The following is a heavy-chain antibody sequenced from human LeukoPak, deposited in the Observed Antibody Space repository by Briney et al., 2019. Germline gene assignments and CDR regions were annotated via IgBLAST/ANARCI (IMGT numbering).Heavy chain of an antibody. CDR1: GFIFGDHH. V-gene: IGHV3-21*01. CDR2: ISSTSGYI. CDR3: ARGRTTTWNSDLGRKNYYYYYMDV. D-gene: IGHD1/OR15-1a*01. Sequence: PGGSLRLSCAASGFIFGDHHMHWVRQSPGKGLEWVSSISSTSGYIYYADSVKGRFTISRDNAKNSLFLQMNSLRAEDTAVYYCARGRTTTWNSDLGRKNYYYYYMDVWGNGTTVTVSS. J-gene: IGHJ6*03.